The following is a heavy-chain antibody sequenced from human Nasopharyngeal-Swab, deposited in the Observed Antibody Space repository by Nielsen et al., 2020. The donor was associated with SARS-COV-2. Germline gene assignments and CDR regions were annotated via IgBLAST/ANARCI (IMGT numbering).Heavy chain of an antibody. CDR1: GFTLNHFG. CDR2: ISSSGDYI. V-gene: IGHV3-21*01. J-gene: IGHJ4*02. CDR3: TRDTPAMFDY. Sequence: GESLKISCVASGFTLNHFGMHWVRQAPGKGLEWVSAISSSGDYIYHAASVKGRFTISRDNAKNSLYLQINSLRAEDTAVYFCTRDTPAMFDYWGQGTLVTVSS.